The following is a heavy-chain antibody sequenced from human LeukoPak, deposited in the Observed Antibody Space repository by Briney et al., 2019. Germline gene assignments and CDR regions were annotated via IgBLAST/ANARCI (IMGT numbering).Heavy chain of an antibody. V-gene: IGHV1-69*05. D-gene: IGHD6-13*01. CDR3: ARDGYSSSWYERGDAFDI. Sequence: GSSVKVSCKTSGGTFNNSAISWVRQAPGQGLEWLGGIMPLFGTAGYAQKFQGRVTITKDESTRTVYLELTSLTSDDTAVYYCARDGYSSSWYERGDAFDIWGQGTMVTVSS. CDR2: IMPLFGTA. J-gene: IGHJ3*02. CDR1: GGTFNNSA.